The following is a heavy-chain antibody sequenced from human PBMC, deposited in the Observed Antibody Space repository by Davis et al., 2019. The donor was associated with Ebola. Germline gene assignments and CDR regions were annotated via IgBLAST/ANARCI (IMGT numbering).Heavy chain of an antibody. CDR3: ARSGLSFGVVKYHYGMDV. V-gene: IGHV3-23*01. CDR2: ISGSGGST. J-gene: IGHJ6*04. D-gene: IGHD3-3*01. CDR1: GFTFGDYA. Sequence: GGSLRLSCTAPGFTFGDYAMSWVRQAPGKGLEWVSAISGSGGSTYYADSVKGRFTISRDNSKKTMYLQMNSLRAEDTAVYYCARSGLSFGVVKYHYGMDVWGKGTTVTVFS.